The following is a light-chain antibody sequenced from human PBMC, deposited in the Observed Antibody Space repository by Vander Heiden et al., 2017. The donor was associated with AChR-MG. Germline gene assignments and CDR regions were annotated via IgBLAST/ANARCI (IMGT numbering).Light chain of an antibody. J-gene: IGLJ2*01. CDR2: DVT. CDR1: SSDVGGYNY. Sequence: QSALTQPASVSGSPGQSITISCTGPSSDVGGYNYVSWYQQHPGKAPKPLIYDVTNRPSGVSNRFSGSKSGNTASLTISGLQAEDEADYYCSSYTSSNTPVVFGGGTKLTVL. CDR3: SSYTSSNTPVV. V-gene: IGLV2-14*01.